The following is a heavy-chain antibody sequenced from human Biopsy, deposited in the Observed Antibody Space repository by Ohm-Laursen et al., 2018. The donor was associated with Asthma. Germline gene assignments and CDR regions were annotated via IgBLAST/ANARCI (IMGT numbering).Heavy chain of an antibody. V-gene: IGHV3-7*01. CDR3: AITFRFWSPYHAEHYQL. D-gene: IGHD3-3*01. CDR2: IKYDGREK. J-gene: IGHJ1*01. Sequence: LSLFCAASGFTFGDYCMSWVRQVPGQGLEWVANIKYDGREKNHVDSLKGRFTISRDNAKNLLFLQMNSLRAEDTAVYYCAITFRFWSPYHAEHYQLWGQGTLVTVSS. CDR1: GFTFGDYC.